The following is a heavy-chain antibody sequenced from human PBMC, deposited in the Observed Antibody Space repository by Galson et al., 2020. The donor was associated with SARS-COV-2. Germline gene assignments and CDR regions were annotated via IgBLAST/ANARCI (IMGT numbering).Heavy chain of an antibody. V-gene: IGHV4-59*11. CDR2: IYYSGST. D-gene: IGHD3-22*01. CDR3: ARGIGFAPKGDSSGPRV. Sequence: SETLSLTCTVSGGSISSHYWSWIRQPPGKGLEWIGYIYYSGSTNYNPSLKSRVTISVDTSKNQFSLKLSSVTAADTAVYYCARGIGFAPKGDSSGPRVWGQGTLVTVSS. J-gene: IGHJ4*02. CDR1: GGSISSHY.